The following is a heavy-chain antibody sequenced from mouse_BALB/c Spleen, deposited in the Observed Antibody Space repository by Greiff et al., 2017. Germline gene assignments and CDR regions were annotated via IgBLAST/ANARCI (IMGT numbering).Heavy chain of an antibody. D-gene: IGHD1-1*01. J-gene: IGHJ3*01. CDR1: GFTFSSYY. CDR2: INSNGGST. CDR3: ANYYGSRWFAY. V-gene: IGHV5-6-2*01. Sequence: EVQLVESGGGLVKLGGSLKLSCAASGFTFSSYYMSWVRQTPEKRLELVAAINSNGGSTYYPDTVKGRFTISRDNAKNTLYLQMSSLKSEDTALYYCANYYGSRWFAYWGQGTLVTVSA.